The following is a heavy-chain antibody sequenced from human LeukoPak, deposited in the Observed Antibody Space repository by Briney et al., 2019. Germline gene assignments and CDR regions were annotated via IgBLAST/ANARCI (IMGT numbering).Heavy chain of an antibody. CDR1: GYTFTGYY. D-gene: IGHD2-15*01. J-gene: IGHJ4*02. V-gene: IGHV1-2*02. Sequence: GASVKVSCKASGYTFTGYYMHWVRQAPGQGLERMGWINPNSGGTNYAQKFQGRVTMTRDMSISTAYMELSRLRSDDTAVYYCASGGDVVVVAATQLPDYWGQGTLVTVSS. CDR3: ASGGDVVVVAATQLPDY. CDR2: INPNSGGT.